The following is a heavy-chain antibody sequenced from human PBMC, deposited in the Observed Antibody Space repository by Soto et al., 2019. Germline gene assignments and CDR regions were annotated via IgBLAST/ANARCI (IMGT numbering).Heavy chain of an antibody. CDR3: ARGGGHDYSTPHYILDV. J-gene: IGHJ6*04. CDR2: IYYSGST. D-gene: IGHD4-4*01. V-gene: IGHV4-59*01. CDR1: GGSISSYY. Sequence: SETLSLTCTVSGGSISSYYWSWIRQPPGKGLEWIGYIYYSGSTNYNPSLKSRVTISVDTSKNQFSLKLSSVTAADTAVYYCARGGGHDYSTPHYILDVWGKGTTVTVSS.